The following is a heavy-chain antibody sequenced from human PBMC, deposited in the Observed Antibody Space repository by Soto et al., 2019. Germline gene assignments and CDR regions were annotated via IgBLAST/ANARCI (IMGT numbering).Heavy chain of an antibody. Sequence: QVQLVESGGGVVQPGRSLRLSCAASGFTFSSYAIHWVRQAPGKGLEWVAVISYGGSNKYYADSVKGRFTISRDNSKNTLYLQMNSLRAEDTAVYYGARALDVVTAMNNYYAYYYMDVCGHGTTVTVSS. CDR3: ARALDVVTAMNNYYAYYYMDV. CDR2: ISYGGSNK. CDR1: GFTFSSYA. J-gene: IGHJ6*02. D-gene: IGHD2-21*02. V-gene: IGHV3-30-3*01.